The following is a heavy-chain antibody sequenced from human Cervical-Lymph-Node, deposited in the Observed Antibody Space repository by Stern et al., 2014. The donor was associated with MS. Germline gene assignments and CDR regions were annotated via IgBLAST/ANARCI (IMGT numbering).Heavy chain of an antibody. D-gene: IGHD6-19*01. CDR2: INPNSGGK. V-gene: IGHV1-2*06. J-gene: IGHJ4*02. CDR1: GYTFTGYY. CDR3: ARDYTDDSGWYFDY. Sequence: VQLVQSGAEVKKPGASVKVSCKASGYTFTGYYMHWVRQAPGQGLEWMGRINPNSGGKNYAQKFQGRVTMTRDTSISTAYMELSRLRSDDTAVYYCARDYTDDSGWYFDYWGQGTLVTVSS.